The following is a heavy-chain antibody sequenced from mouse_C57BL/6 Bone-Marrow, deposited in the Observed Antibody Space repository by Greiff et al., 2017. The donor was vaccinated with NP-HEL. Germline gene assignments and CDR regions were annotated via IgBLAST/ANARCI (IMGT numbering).Heavy chain of an antibody. J-gene: IGHJ4*01. V-gene: IGHV1-19*01. CDR3: ARRRYSNSDYAMDY. D-gene: IGHD2-5*01. CDR2: INPYNGGT. CDR1: GYTFTDYY. Sequence: EVQLQQSGPVLVKPGASVKMSCKASGYTFTDYYMNWVKQSHGKSLEWIGVINPYNGGTSYNQKFKGKATLTVDKSSSTAYMELNSLTSEDSAVYYCARRRYSNSDYAMDYWGQGTSVTVSS.